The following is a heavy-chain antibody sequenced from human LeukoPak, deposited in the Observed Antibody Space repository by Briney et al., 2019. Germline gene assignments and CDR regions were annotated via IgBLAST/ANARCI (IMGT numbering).Heavy chain of an antibody. D-gene: IGHD6-19*01. Sequence: PGGSLRLSCAASGFTFSSYAMSWVRQGPGKGLECVSVITGSGGSTFYADSVKGRFTISRDNSKKTVNLQMKSLRAEDTAVYYCATRLFYSSVWYGIDYWGQGTLVTVSS. CDR3: ATRLFYSSVWYGIDY. J-gene: IGHJ4*02. CDR1: GFTFSSYA. V-gene: IGHV3-23*01. CDR2: ITGSGGST.